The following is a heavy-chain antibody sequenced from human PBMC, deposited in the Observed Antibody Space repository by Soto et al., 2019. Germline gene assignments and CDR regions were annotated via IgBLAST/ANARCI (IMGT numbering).Heavy chain of an antibody. D-gene: IGHD6-13*01. CDR3: AKENQHLVHDY. CDR2: ISHDGSDK. CDR1: GFTFRNYG. J-gene: IGHJ4*02. Sequence: QVQLVESGGGVVRPGRSLRLTCAASGFTFRNYGMHWVRQAPGKGLEGVAVISHDGSDKYYADSMKGRFIISRDNSENTLFLNMKSLKPEDTAVYYCAKENQHLVHDYWGQGTLVTVSS. V-gene: IGHV3-30*18.